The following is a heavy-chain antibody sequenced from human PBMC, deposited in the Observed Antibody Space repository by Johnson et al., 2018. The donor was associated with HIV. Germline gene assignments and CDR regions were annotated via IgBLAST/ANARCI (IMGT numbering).Heavy chain of an antibody. CDR1: GFAVSSNY. CDR2: IYSGSNT. D-gene: IGHD4-17*01. V-gene: IGHV3-53*01. Sequence: VQLVESGGGLIQHGGSLRLSCAASGFAVSSNYMSWVRQAPGKGLEWVSVIYSGSNTYYADSVKGRFTISRDNSKNTLYLQMNSLRAEDTAVYYCAKDRMYDYGDYGGAFDIWGQGTMVTVSS. J-gene: IGHJ3*02. CDR3: AKDRMYDYGDYGGAFDI.